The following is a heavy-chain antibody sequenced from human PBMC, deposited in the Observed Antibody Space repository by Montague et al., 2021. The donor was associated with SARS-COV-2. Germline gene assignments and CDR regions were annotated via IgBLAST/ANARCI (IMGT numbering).Heavy chain of an antibody. CDR1: GGSTASHY. CDR3: ARGWAFDP. V-gene: IGHV4-59*11. Sequence: SETLSLTCTVSGGSTASHYLNWIRQSPGKRPEGIDYVYYNGDTKYNPSLQSRVTISIDTSENQVSLRLNSVTAADTAVYFCARGWAFDPWGQGRLVTVSS. D-gene: IGHD6-13*01. CDR2: VYYNGDT. J-gene: IGHJ3*01.